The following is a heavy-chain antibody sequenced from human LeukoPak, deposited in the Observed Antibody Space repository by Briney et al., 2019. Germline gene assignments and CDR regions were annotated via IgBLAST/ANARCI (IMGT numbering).Heavy chain of an antibody. V-gene: IGHV3-23*01. J-gene: IGHJ3*02. CDR1: GFTFSSYA. D-gene: IGHD3-22*01. CDR3: AKILVDSSGYYPQDYGAFDI. Sequence: GGSLRLSCAASGFTFSSYAMSWVRQAPGKGLEWVSAISGSGGSTYYADSVKGRFTISRDNSKNTLYLQMNSLRAEDTAVYYCAKILVDSSGYYPQDYGAFDIWGQGTMVTVSS. CDR2: ISGSGGST.